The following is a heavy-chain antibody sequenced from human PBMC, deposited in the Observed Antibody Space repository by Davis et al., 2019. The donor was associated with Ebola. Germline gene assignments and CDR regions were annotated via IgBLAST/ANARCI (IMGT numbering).Heavy chain of an antibody. CDR3: AAEGRSSRPGY. CDR1: GFTFSSYA. Sequence: PGGSLRLSCAASGFTFSSYAMSWVRQAPGKGLEWVAVISYDGSNKYYADSVKGRFTISRDNSKNTLHLQMNGLRAEDTAVYYCAAEGRSSRPGYWGQGTLVTVSS. V-gene: IGHV3-30*03. CDR2: ISYDGSNK. J-gene: IGHJ4*02. D-gene: IGHD3-10*01.